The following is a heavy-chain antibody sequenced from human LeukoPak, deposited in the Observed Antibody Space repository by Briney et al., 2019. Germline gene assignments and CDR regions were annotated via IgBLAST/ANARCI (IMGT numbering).Heavy chain of an antibody. D-gene: IGHD3-3*01. CDR2: IKSKTDGGTT. CDR1: GFTFSSYS. CDR3: TTDSWPGYFWSGYYSSGGY. J-gene: IGHJ4*02. V-gene: IGHV3-15*01. Sequence: GGSLRLSCAASGFTFSSYSMNWVRQAPGKGLEWVGRIKSKTDGGTTDYAAPVKGRFTISRDDSKNTLYLQMNSLKTEDTAVYYCTTDSWPGYFWSGYYSSGGYWGQGTLVTVSS.